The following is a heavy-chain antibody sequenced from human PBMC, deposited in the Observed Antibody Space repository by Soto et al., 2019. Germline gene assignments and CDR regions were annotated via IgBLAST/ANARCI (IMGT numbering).Heavy chain of an antibody. J-gene: IGHJ4*02. Sequence: SGGGLVQPGGSLRLSCAVSGFTFSNYWMTWVRQAPGKGLEWVAYMNQDGSQIYYVDSLRGRFTISRDNAKNSLYLQMNSLRVDDTAVYYCARDRGPNTPDYWGQGTLVTVSS. CDR1: GFTFSNYW. V-gene: IGHV3-7*01. D-gene: IGHD2-2*02. CDR2: MNQDGSQI. CDR3: ARDRGPNTPDY.